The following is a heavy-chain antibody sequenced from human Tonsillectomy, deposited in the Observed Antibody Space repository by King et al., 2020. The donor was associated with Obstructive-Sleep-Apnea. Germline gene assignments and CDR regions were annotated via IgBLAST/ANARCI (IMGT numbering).Heavy chain of an antibody. CDR2: ISGSGVTK. CDR3: ARDLGFHCSSTSCYLAYYYGMDV. J-gene: IGHJ6*02. Sequence: VQLVESGGGLVKPGGSLKLSGAAPGFTFSDYYMSWIRQAPGKGLEWVSYISGSGVTKYYADPVKGRFTISRDNAKNSLYLQMNSLRAEDTAVYYCARDLGFHCSSTSCYLAYYYGMDVWGQGTTVTVSS. D-gene: IGHD2-2*01. V-gene: IGHV3-11*01. CDR1: GFTFSDYY.